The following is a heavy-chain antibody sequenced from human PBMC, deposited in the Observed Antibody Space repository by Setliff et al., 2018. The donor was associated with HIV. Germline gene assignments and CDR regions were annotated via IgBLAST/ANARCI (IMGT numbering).Heavy chain of an antibody. CDR1: GESVSGYS. CDR3: ARRGWNAYKTFDY. V-gene: IGHV4-34*01. D-gene: IGHD1-1*01. Sequence: SETLSLTCAVYGESVSGYSWNWIRQPPGKGLEWIGEINHSGTTNNSPSLRSRVTISVDTSKNHLSLNLTSVTAADTAVYYCARRGWNAYKTFDYWGQGTLVTVSS. CDR2: INHSGTT. J-gene: IGHJ4*02.